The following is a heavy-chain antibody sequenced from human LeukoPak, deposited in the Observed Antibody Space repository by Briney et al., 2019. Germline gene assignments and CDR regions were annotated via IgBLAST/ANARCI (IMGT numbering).Heavy chain of an antibody. V-gene: IGHV3-33*01. J-gene: IGHJ4*02. CDR2: IYYDGSDK. D-gene: IGHD3-22*01. CDR1: GFXFSSYG. Sequence: GGSLRLSCAASGFXFSSYGIHWVRQAPGKGLEWVAIIYYDGSDKYYADSVKGRFTISRDNSKDTLYLQMNSLRAEDTAVYYCARQIAYYYDSSGYYTTDYWGQGILVTVSS. CDR3: ARQIAYYYDSSGYYTTDY.